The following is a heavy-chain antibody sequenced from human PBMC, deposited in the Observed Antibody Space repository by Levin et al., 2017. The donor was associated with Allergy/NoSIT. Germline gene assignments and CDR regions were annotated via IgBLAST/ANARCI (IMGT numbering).Heavy chain of an antibody. V-gene: IGHV3-21*01. CDR2: ISSSSSYI. CDR3: ASYSGDNGVRVATIPNWYFDL. J-gene: IGHJ2*01. D-gene: IGHD5-12*01. Sequence: PGGSLRLSCAASGFTFSSYSMNWVRQAPGKGLEWVSSISSSSSYIYYADSVKGRFTISRDNAKNSLYLQMNSLRAEDTAVYYCASYSGDNGVRVATIPNWYFDLWGRGTLVTVSS. CDR1: GFTFSSYS.